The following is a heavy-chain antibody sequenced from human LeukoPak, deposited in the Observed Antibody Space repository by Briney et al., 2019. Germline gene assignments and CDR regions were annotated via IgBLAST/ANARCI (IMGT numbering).Heavy chain of an antibody. CDR3: AREVCRGNSCYLED. CDR1: GFTFSPYW. Sequence: PGGSLRLSCAASGFTFSPYWMHWVRQVPGRGLVWVSRINSDGSATCADSVKGRFTISRDNAENTLYLQMNSLRVEDTGVYYCAREVCRGNSCYLEDWGPGSLVTVSS. D-gene: IGHD2-15*01. CDR2: INSDGSA. J-gene: IGHJ4*02. V-gene: IGHV3-74*01.